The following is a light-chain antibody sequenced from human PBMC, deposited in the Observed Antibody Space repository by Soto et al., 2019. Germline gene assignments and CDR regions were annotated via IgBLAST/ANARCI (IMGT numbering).Light chain of an antibody. Sequence: QSVLTQPPSVSGATGQRVTISCTGSSSNIGAGYDVHWYQQLPGTAPKHLIYGNSNRPSGVPDRFSGSKSGTSASLAITGLRAEDEADYYCQSYDSSLSGWVFGGGTKLTVL. J-gene: IGLJ3*02. CDR2: GNS. CDR3: QSYDSSLSGWV. CDR1: SSNIGAGYD. V-gene: IGLV1-40*01.